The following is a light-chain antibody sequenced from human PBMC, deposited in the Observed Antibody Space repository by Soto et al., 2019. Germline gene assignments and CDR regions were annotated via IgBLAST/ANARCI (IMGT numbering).Light chain of an antibody. CDR1: QSIGSW. V-gene: IGKV1-5*03. J-gene: IGKJ1*01. Sequence: DIQMTQSPSTLSASVGDRVTITCRASQSIGSWLAWFQQKAGKAPKLLIYYVSGFESGVPSRFSGSGSGTEFTLTISSLQPDDFATYYYQQYNTKPWTFGQGTKVEIK. CDR2: YVS. CDR3: QQYNTKPWT.